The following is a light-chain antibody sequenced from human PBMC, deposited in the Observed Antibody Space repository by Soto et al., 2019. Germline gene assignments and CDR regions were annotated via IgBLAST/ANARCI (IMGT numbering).Light chain of an antibody. J-gene: IGKJ1*01. V-gene: IGKV1-5*03. CDR1: QSISNW. Sequence: DIQMTQSPSTLSAFVGDRVTITCRASQSISNWLAWYQQKPGKAPILLIYMASALENGVPSRFSGSGSGTEFTLTISSLQPDDFATYYCQHYNSYPWTFGQGTRVEVK. CDR2: MAS. CDR3: QHYNSYPWT.